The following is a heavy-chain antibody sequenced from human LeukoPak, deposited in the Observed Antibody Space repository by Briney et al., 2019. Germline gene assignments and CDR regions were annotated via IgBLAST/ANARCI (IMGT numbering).Heavy chain of an antibody. CDR1: GFTLSSYS. Sequence: GGSLRLSCAASGFTLSSYSMNWVRQAPGKGLEWVSYISSSISTTYYIDSVKGRFTISRDNAKNSLYLQMNSLRAEDTAVYYCARDLSYCSGDSCYYYYYGMDVWGQGTTVTVS. V-gene: IGHV3-48*04. CDR2: ISSSISTT. J-gene: IGHJ6*02. CDR3: ARDLSYCSGDSCYYYYYGMDV. D-gene: IGHD2-15*01.